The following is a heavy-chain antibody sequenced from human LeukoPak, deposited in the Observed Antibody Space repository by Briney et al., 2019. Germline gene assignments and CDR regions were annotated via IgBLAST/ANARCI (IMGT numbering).Heavy chain of an antibody. D-gene: IGHD1-7*01. CDR2: XXHSXST. J-gene: IGHJ4*02. CDR3: ARVPVTGTTLIFDY. CDR1: GGSFSGYY. Sequence: PSETLSLTCAVYGGSFSGYYWXXXXXPPGXXLXXXXXXXHSXSTNYNPXLKSXXTXSVDTXKNQFSLKLSSVTAADTAVYYCARVPVTGTTLIFDYWGQGTLVTVSS. V-gene: IGHV4-34*01.